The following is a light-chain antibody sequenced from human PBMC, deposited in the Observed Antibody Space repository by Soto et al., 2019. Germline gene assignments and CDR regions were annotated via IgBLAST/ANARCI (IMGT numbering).Light chain of an antibody. CDR3: QQYGSSVRA. CDR1: QSVSSSY. V-gene: IGKV3-20*01. Sequence: EIVLTQSPGTLSLAPGERATLSCRASQSVSSSYLAWYQQKPGQAPRLLIYGASSRATGIPDRFSGSGSGTDYTLTISRLKPEDFAVYYCQQYGSSVRAFGRGPKVEIK. CDR2: GAS. J-gene: IGKJ4*01.